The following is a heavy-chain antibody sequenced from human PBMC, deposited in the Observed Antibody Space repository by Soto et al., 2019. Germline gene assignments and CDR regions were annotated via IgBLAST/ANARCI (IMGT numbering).Heavy chain of an antibody. CDR1: VCSMTGCY. V-gene: IGHV4-59*01. J-gene: IGHJ4*02. D-gene: IGHD2-2*01. CDR2: VYYSGST. Sequence: SETRSLTCSFSVCSMTGCYCNLIRQPPVNTLEWIGYVYYSGSTSYNRSLMSRVTISVDTSKNQFSLNLRSVTSADTALYYCAREGNSEANGYANFEYWGQGLLVNLSS. CDR3: AREGNSEANGYANFEY.